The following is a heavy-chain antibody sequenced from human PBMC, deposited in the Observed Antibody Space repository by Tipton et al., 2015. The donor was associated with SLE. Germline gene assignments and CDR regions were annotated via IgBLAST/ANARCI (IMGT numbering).Heavy chain of an antibody. J-gene: IGHJ4*02. V-gene: IGHV4-34*01. CDR1: GGSFSGYY. CDR3: ARTIGPLDY. D-gene: IGHD3-16*01. CDR2: INHSGST. Sequence: TLSLTCAVYGGSFSGYYWSWIRQPPGKGLEWIGEINHSGSTNYNPSLKSRVTISVDTSKNQFSLKLSSVTAADTAVYYCARTIGPLDYWGQGTLVTVSS.